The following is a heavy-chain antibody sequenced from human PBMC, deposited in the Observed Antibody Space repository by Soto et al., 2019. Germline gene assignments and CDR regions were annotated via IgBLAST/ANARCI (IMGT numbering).Heavy chain of an antibody. V-gene: IGHV4-31*03. CDR2: IYYSGST. D-gene: IGHD3-10*01. CDR3: ARGGMVRGATLPHFDY. CDR1: GGSISSGGYY. J-gene: IGHJ4*02. Sequence: QVQLQESGPGLVKPSQTLSLTCTVSGGSISSGGYYWSWIRQHPGKGLEWIGYIYYSGSTYYNPSLKSRVTISVDTSKNQFSLKLSSVTAADTAVYYCARGGMVRGATLPHFDYWGQGTLVTVSS.